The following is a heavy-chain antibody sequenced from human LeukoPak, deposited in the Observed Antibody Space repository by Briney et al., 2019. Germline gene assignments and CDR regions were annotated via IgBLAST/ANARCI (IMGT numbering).Heavy chain of an antibody. D-gene: IGHD2-2*01. CDR1: GFTFSSYW. CDR3: ARAYCSSTSCSPYYYYYYMDV. J-gene: IGHJ6*03. V-gene: IGHV3-7*01. Sequence: GGSLRLSCAASGFTFSSYWMSWVRQAPGKGLEWVANIKQDGSEKYYVDSVKGRFTISRDNAKNSLYLQMNSLRAEDTAVYYCARAYCSSTSCSPYYYYYYMDVWGKGTTVTVSS. CDR2: IKQDGSEK.